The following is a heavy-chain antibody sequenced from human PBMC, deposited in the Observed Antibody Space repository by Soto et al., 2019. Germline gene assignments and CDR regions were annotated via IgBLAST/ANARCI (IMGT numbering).Heavy chain of an antibody. J-gene: IGHJ4*02. CDR2: ISAFNGNI. CDR1: GYTFTNYV. Sequence: GASVKVSCKASGYTFTNYVISWVRQAPGQGLEWMGWISAFNGNIKYTRKFQGRLTMTTDTSTSTVYMELRSLRSDDTAIYYCERDSGVYGLLDYWGQGPLVTASS. CDR3: ERDSGVYGLLDY. V-gene: IGHV1-18*01. D-gene: IGHD2-15*01.